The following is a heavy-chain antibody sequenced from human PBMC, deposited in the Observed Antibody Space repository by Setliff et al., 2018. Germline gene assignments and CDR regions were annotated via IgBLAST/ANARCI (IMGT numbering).Heavy chain of an antibody. D-gene: IGHD2-15*01. CDR3: ARTCSGSGCYAGLES. V-gene: IGHV3-33*08. CDR1: GFTFSTYR. CDR2: IWDDGVKQ. Sequence: GGSLRLSCAASGFTFSTYRMHWVRQAPGKGLEWVAVIWDDGVKQYHADSVKGRFTISRDNSKNTLYLQMNSLRPEDTAVYYCARTCSGSGCYAGLESWGQGTPVTVSS. J-gene: IGHJ4*02.